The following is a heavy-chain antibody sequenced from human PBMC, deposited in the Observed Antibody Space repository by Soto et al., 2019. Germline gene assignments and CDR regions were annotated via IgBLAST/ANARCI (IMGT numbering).Heavy chain of an antibody. CDR1: GGIFSSYV. J-gene: IGHJ4*02. V-gene: IGHV1-69*01. CDR2: IIPLFGAA. CDR3: ARGEPRYDSSGYYYGADY. Sequence: QVQLVQSGAEVKKPGSSVKVSCKASGGIFSSYVISWVRQVPGQGLEWMGGIIPLFGAANYAQKFQGRVTMITDESTNTAYMELSSLRSEDTAVYYCARGEPRYDSSGYYYGADYWGQGTLVTVSS. D-gene: IGHD3-22*01.